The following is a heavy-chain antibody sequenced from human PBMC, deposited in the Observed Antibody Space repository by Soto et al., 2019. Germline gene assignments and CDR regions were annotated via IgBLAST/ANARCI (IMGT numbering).Heavy chain of an antibody. CDR3: ARDHVVSRNWFDP. CDR2: INSDGSST. V-gene: IGHV3-74*01. Sequence: EVPLVESGGGLVQPGGSLRLSFAASGFTFSSYWMHWVRQAPGKGLVWVSRINSDGSSTSYADSVKGRFTISRDNAKNTLYLQMNSLRAEDTAVYYCARDHVVSRNWFDPWGQGTLVTVSS. J-gene: IGHJ5*02. D-gene: IGHD2-21*01. CDR1: GFTFSSYW.